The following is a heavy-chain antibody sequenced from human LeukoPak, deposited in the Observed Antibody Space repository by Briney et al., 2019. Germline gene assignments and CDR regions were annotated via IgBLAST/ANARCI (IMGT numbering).Heavy chain of an antibody. D-gene: IGHD7-27*01. Sequence: ASVKVSCKASGYTFTSYRINWVRQAPGQGLEWMGWINTYNGNTNYAQKLQGRVTMTSDTSTSTAYMELRSLRSDDTAVYYCAREDPGAFDIWGQGTMVTVSS. J-gene: IGHJ3*02. CDR2: INTYNGNT. V-gene: IGHV1-18*01. CDR3: AREDPGAFDI. CDR1: GYTFTSYR.